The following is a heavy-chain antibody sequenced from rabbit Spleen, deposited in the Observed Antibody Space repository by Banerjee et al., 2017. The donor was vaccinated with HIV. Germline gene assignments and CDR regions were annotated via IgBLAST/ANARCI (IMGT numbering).Heavy chain of an antibody. D-gene: IGHD1-1*01. V-gene: IGHV1S40*01. CDR2: IYPGDGRL. CDR3: ARGVPDASGWKFGW. CDR1: GVSFSSSSY. J-gene: IGHJ4*01. Sequence: QSLEESGGDLVKPGASLTLTCTASGVSFSSSSYMCWVRQAPGKGLEWIACIYPGDGRLWYADWAKGGFTTSKTTSTTAILQMTSRTAADAATYFFARGVPDASGWKFGWWGQGTLVTVS.